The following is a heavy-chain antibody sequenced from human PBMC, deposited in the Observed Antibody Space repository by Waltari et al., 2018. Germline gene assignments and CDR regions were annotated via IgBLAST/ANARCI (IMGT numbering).Heavy chain of an antibody. CDR1: GFTFSSYG. CDR2: ISYDGSNK. Sequence: QVQLEESGGGVVQPGKSLRLSCAASGFTFSSYGMYWVRRAPGKGLGWVAFISYDGSNKEFADSVKGLFAISRDNSKNTLYLQMNSRRAEDTAVYYCTRKSQLLWTGQDYYYGMDVWGRGTTVTVSS. V-gene: IGHV3-33*01. J-gene: IGHJ6*02. D-gene: IGHD3-22*01. CDR3: TRKSQLLWTGQDYYYGMDV.